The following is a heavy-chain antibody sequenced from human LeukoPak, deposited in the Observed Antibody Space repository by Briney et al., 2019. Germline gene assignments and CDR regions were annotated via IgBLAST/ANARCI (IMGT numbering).Heavy chain of an antibody. D-gene: IGHD2-8*02. J-gene: IGHJ4*02. V-gene: IGHV4-34*01. CDR1: GGSFSAYY. CDR2: IWIGQIYSRGFT. Sequence: SETLSLTCAVYGGSFSAYYWSWIRQPPGKGLEWIGQIWIGQIYSRGFTEYNPSLKSRVTVSADTTKNQFSLKLNSMTAADTAIYYCARLHPGGGDDYWGQGILVTVSS. CDR3: ARLHPGGGDDY.